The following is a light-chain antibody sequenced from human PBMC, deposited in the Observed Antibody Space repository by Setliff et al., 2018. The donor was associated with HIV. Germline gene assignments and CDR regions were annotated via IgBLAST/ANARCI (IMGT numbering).Light chain of an antibody. V-gene: IGLV2-14*01. Sequence: QSALTQPASVSGSPGQSITISCTGTSSDVGFSNSVSWYQQHPGKAPKLMIYEVSNRPSGVSNRFSGSKSGNTASLTISGLQAEDEADYYCCSYTSRNTDVFGTGTKVTVL. J-gene: IGLJ1*01. CDR1: SSDVGFSNS. CDR2: EVS. CDR3: CSYTSRNTDV.